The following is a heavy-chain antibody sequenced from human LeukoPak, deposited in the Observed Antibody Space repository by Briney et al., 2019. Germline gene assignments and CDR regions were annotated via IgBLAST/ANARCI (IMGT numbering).Heavy chain of an antibody. CDR2: ISAYNGNT. CDR1: GYTFTSYG. CDR3: ASTLSWTEGYY. Sequence: ASVKVSCKASGYTFTSYGISWVRQAPGQGLEWMGWISAYNGNTNYAQKLQGRVTMTTDTSTSTAYMELSRLRSDDTAVYHCASTLSWTEGYYWGQGTLVTVSS. V-gene: IGHV1-18*01. J-gene: IGHJ4*02. D-gene: IGHD3/OR15-3a*01.